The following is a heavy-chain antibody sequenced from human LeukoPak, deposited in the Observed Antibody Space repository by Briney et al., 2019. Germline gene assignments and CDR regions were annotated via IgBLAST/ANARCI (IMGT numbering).Heavy chain of an antibody. CDR1: GYTFTGYF. J-gene: IGHJ4*02. CDR3: ARDSGAVGATPDY. D-gene: IGHD1-26*01. CDR2: INPNSGGT. V-gene: IGHV1-2*02. Sequence: ASVKVSCKASGYTFTGYFMHWVRQAPGQGLEGMGWINPNSGGTNYAQKFQGRVTMTRDTSISTAYMELSRLRSDDTAVYYCARDSGAVGATPDYWGQGTLVTVSS.